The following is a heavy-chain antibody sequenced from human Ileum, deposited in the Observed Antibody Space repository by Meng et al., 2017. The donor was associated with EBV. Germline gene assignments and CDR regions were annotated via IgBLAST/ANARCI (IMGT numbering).Heavy chain of an antibody. J-gene: IGHJ5*02. CDR3: ARPIAAAGWFDP. Sequence: LPWHGFGPGLVKPSETLALTWTVSGGPINSISYYWGWIRQPPGKGLEWIGSIYYSGRTYYNPSLKSRVTISVDTSKNQFSLKLSSVTAADTAVYYCARPIAAAGWFDPWGQGTLVTVSS. V-gene: IGHV4-39*01. CDR2: IYYSGRT. CDR1: GGPINSISYY. D-gene: IGHD6-13*01.